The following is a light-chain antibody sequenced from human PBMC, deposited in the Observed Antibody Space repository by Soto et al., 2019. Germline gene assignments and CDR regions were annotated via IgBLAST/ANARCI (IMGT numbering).Light chain of an antibody. V-gene: IGKV3-15*01. CDR2: AAS. CDR3: QQYTNWPLT. CDR1: QSVSSN. Sequence: EIVMTQSPATLSVPPGERATLSCRASQSVSSNLAWNQQKPGQAPRVLIYAASTRATGIPARFSGSGSGTAFTLTIGSLQSEDFAVYYCQQYTNWPLTFGGGTKVEIK. J-gene: IGKJ4*01.